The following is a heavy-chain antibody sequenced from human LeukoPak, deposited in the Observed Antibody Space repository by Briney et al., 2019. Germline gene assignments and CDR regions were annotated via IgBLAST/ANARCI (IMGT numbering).Heavy chain of an antibody. Sequence: GGSLRLSCAASGFTVSYNYMSWVRQAPGKGLEWVSVIYSGGSTYYADSVKGRFTISRDNSRNTLYFQMNSLRAEDTAVYYCASTPPRYLGYFDYWGQGTLVTVSS. V-gene: IGHV3-53*01. D-gene: IGHD3-9*01. J-gene: IGHJ4*02. CDR3: ASTPPRYLGYFDY. CDR2: IYSGGST. CDR1: GFTVSYNY.